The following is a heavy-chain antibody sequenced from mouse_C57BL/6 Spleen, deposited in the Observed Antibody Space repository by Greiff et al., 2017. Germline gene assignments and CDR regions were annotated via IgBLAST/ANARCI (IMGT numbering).Heavy chain of an antibody. CDR3: ARGGRWLLFFDY. CDR2: INPNNGGT. CDR1: GYTFTDYN. D-gene: IGHD2-3*01. V-gene: IGHV1-18*01. Sequence: EVKLVESGPELVKPGASVKIPCKASGYTFTDYNMDWVKQSHGKSLEWIGDINPNNGGTIYNQKFKGKATLTVDKSSSTAYMELRSLTSEDTAVYYCARGGRWLLFFDYWGQGTTLTVSS. J-gene: IGHJ2*01.